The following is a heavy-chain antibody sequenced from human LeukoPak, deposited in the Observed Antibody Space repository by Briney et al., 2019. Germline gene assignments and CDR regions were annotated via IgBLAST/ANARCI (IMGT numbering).Heavy chain of an antibody. D-gene: IGHD3-22*01. CDR1: GFTFDDYA. CDR2: ISWNSGSI. V-gene: IGHV3-9*01. J-gene: IGHJ4*02. CDR3: AKDYYYDSSGYFDY. Sequence: PGGSLRLSCAASGFTFDDYAMHWVRQAPGKSLEWVSGISWNSGSIGYADSVKGRFTISRDNAKNSLYLQMNSLRAEDTALYYCAKDYYYDSSGYFDYWGQGTLVTVSS.